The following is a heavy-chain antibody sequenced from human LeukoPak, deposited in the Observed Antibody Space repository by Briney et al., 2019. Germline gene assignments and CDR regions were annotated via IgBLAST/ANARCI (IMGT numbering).Heavy chain of an antibody. D-gene: IGHD6-6*01. CDR1: GFTFSSYA. Sequence: GGSLRLSCAASGFTFSSYAMHWVRQAPGKGLEWVAVISYDGSNKYYADSVKGRFTISRDNSKNTLYLQMNSLRAEDTAVYYCVLAARLPSFDYWGQGTLVTVSS. CDR3: VLAARLPSFDY. CDR2: ISYDGSNK. V-gene: IGHV3-30-3*01. J-gene: IGHJ4*02.